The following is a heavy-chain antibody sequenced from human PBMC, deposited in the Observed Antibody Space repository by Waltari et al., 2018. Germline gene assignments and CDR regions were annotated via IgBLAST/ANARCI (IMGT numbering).Heavy chain of an antibody. CDR2: INHSGST. D-gene: IGHD2-2*01. CDR1: GGSFSGYY. V-gene: IGHV4-34*01. J-gene: IGHJ6*03. Sequence: QVQLQQWGAGLLKPSETLSLTCAVYGGSFSGYYWSWIRQPPGKGLEWIGEINHSGSTNYNPSLKSRVTISVDTSKNQFSLKLSSVTAADTAVYYCARAGVVVVPAANRAYYYMDVWGKGTTVTVSS. CDR3: ARAGVVVVPAANRAYYYMDV.